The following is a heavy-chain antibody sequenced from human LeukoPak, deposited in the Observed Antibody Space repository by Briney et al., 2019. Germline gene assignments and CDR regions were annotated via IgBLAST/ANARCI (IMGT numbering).Heavy chain of an antibody. J-gene: IGHJ4*02. CDR2: INPYSGDT. CDR3: ARTNGGYEYN. V-gene: IGHV1-2*02. D-gene: IGHD5-12*01. Sequence: ASVKVSCKASGYSFTGYYIHWVRQAPGQGLAWMGWINPYSGDTTYAQKFQGRLTLTRDTSISTAYMEVSRLESDDTAVYYCARTNGGYEYNWGQGTRVIVSS. CDR1: GYSFTGYY.